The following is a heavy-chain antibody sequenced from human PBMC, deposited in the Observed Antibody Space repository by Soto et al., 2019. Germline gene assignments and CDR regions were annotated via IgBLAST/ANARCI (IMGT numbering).Heavy chain of an antibody. CDR1: GGSFSGYY. CDR3: ARGGRRGHGFYYYYGMDV. CDR2: INHSGST. D-gene: IGHD2-15*01. V-gene: IGHV4-34*01. Sequence: SETLSLTCAVYGGSFSGYYWSWIRQPPGKGLEWIGEINHSGSTNYNPSLKSRVTISVDTSKNQFSLKLSSVTAADTAVYYCARGGRRGHGFYYYYGMDVWGQGTTVTVSS. J-gene: IGHJ6*02.